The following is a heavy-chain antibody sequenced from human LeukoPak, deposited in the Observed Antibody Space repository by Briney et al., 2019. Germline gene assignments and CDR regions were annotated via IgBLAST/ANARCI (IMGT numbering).Heavy chain of an antibody. CDR2: IWYDGSNK. J-gene: IGHJ4*02. Sequence: GGSLRLSCAASGFTFSSYGMHWVRRAPGKGLEWVAVIWYDGSNKYYADSVKGRFTISRDNSKNTLYLQMNSLRAEDTAVYYCARDLGYDSSGSDYWGQGTLVTVSS. V-gene: IGHV3-33*08. CDR1: GFTFSSYG. D-gene: IGHD3-22*01. CDR3: ARDLGYDSSGSDY.